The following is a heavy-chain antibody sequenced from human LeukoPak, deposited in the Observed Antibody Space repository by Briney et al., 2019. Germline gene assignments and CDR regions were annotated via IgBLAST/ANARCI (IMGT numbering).Heavy chain of an antibody. J-gene: IGHJ4*02. CDR1: GYTFTSYY. D-gene: IGHD3-22*01. V-gene: IGHV1-46*01. CDR2: INPSGGST. CDR3: ARDYDSSGYGTYYFDY. Sequence: ASVKVSCKASGYTFTSYYMHWVRQAPGQGLEWMGIINPSGGSTSYAQKFQGRVTMTRDTSTSTVYMELSSPRSEDTAVYYCARDYDSSGYGTYYFDYWGQGTLVTVSS.